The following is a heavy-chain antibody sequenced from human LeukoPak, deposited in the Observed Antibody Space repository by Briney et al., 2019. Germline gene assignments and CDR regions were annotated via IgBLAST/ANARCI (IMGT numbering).Heavy chain of an antibody. D-gene: IGHD3-3*01. Sequence: SLRLSCAASGFTFDSYPMHWVRQAPGKGLEWVSGISWNSGSIGYADSVKGRFTISRDNAKNSLYLQMNSLRAEDTAVYYCARVLREWLLFGWFDPWGQGTLVTVSS. CDR1: GFTFDSYP. CDR3: ARVLREWLLFGWFDP. J-gene: IGHJ5*02. V-gene: IGHV3-9*01. CDR2: ISWNSGSI.